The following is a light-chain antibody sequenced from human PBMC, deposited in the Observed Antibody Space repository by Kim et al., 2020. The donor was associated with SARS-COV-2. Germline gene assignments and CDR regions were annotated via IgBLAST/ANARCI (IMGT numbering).Light chain of an antibody. V-gene: IGKV3-11*01. Sequence: LSPGERATLSCRASQSIGTSLAWFQQKPAQAPRLLIHAASDMATGIPARFSGSGSGTDFTLTISSLQPEDFAVYYCQQREDWPLTFGGGTKVDIK. CDR2: AAS. CDR3: QQREDWPLT. J-gene: IGKJ4*02. CDR1: QSIGTS.